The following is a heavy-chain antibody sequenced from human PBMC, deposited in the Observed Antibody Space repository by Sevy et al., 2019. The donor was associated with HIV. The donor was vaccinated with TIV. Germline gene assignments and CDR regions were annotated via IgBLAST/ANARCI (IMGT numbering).Heavy chain of an antibody. Sequence: ASVKVSCKISGYTLTEFSMHWVRQVPGKGLEWMGSFDPEDAKTIYAQKFQGRVTMTEDTSTDTAYMELRSLRSEDTAMYYCASLSGYYYDSSRYYNTDAFDIWGQGTMVTVSS. D-gene: IGHD3-22*01. V-gene: IGHV1-24*01. J-gene: IGHJ3*02. CDR2: FDPEDAKT. CDR3: ASLSGYYYDSSRYYNTDAFDI. CDR1: GYTLTEFS.